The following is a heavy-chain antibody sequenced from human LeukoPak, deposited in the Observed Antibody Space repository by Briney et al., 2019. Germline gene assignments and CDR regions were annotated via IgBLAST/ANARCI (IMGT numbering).Heavy chain of an antibody. V-gene: IGHV3-30-3*01. CDR3: AREGELSKNFDY. CDR2: ISYDGSNK. CDR1: GFTFSSYA. J-gene: IGHJ4*02. Sequence: GGSLRLSCAASGFTFSSYAMHWVRQAPGKGLEWVAVISYDGSNKYYADSAKGRFTISRDNSKNTLYLQMNSLRAEDTAVYYCAREGELSKNFDYWGQGTLVTVSS. D-gene: IGHD3-16*01.